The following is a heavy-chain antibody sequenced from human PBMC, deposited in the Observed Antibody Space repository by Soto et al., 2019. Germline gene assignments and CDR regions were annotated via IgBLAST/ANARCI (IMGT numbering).Heavy chain of an antibody. V-gene: IGHV1-69*12. CDR1: GGTFSRHG. D-gene: IGHD3-9*01. CDR3: ASTDDILTGSYSYGMDV. CDR2: IPPIFGTA. J-gene: IGHJ6*02. Sequence: QVQLVQSGAEVKKPGSSVKVSCKASGGTFSRHGISWVRQAPGQGLEWLGGIPPIFGTANYPQKFQGRVTITADEATSTAYMELSSLRSEDTAVYYCASTDDILTGSYSYGMDVWGQGTTVTVSS.